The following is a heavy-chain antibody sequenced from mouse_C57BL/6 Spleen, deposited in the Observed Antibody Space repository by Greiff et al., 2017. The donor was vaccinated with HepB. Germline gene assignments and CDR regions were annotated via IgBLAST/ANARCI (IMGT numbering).Heavy chain of an antibody. Sequence: QVQLQQSGAELVRPGTSVKVSCKASGYAFTNYLIEWVKQRPGQGLEWIGVINPGSGGTNYNEKFKGKATLTADKSSSTAYMQLSSLTSEDSAVYFGAREDDSWYFDVWGTGTTVTVSS. D-gene: IGHD2-4*01. CDR3: AREDDSWYFDV. CDR1: GYAFTNYL. CDR2: INPGSGGT. J-gene: IGHJ1*03. V-gene: IGHV1-54*01.